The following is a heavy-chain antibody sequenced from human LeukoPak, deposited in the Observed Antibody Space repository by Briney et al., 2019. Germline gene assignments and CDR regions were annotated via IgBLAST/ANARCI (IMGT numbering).Heavy chain of an antibody. J-gene: IGHJ5*02. D-gene: IGHD1-26*01. CDR2: ISAYNGNT. CDR1: GYTSTSYG. CDR3: ARGSTPYSGSYFDNWFDP. V-gene: IGHV1-18*01. Sequence: ASVKVSCKASGYTSTSYGISWVRQAPGQGLEWMGWISAYNGNTNYAQKLQGRVTMTTDTSTSTAYMELRSLRSDDTAVYYCARGSTPYSGSYFDNWFDPWGQGTLVTVSS.